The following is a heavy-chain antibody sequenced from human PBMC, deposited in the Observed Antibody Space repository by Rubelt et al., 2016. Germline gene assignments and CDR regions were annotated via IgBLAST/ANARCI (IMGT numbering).Heavy chain of an antibody. Sequence: QVQLQESGPGLVKPSETLSLTCTVSGGSINSYYWNWIRQPPGQGLEWIGYIQNRGSTHYNPFPESPVTLSLDTSTDQFSLSLRSVTAADTAVYYCVRRHRYTGYDSFDIWGQGTMVTVSS. CDR2: IQNRGST. CDR1: GGSINSYY. V-gene: IGHV4-4*08. D-gene: IGHD5-12*01. J-gene: IGHJ3*02. CDR3: VRRHRYTGYDSFDI.